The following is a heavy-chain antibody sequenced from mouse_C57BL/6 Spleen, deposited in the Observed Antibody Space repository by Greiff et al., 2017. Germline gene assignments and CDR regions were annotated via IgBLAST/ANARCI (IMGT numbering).Heavy chain of an antibody. CDR3: ARGTTVGPFDY. D-gene: IGHD1-1*01. CDR2: IDPSDSET. V-gene: IGHV1-52*01. J-gene: IGHJ2*01. CDR1: GYTFTSYW. Sequence: VQLQQPGAELVRPGSSVKLSCKASGYTFTSYWMHWVKQRPIQGLEWIGNIDPSDSETHYNQKFKDKATLTVDKSSSTAYMQLSSLTSEDSAVYYWARGTTVGPFDYWGQGTTLTVSS.